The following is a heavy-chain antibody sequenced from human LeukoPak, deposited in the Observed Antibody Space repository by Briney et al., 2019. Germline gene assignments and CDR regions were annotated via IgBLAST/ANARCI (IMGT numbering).Heavy chain of an antibody. CDR2: IYHSGST. CDR3: ARGVLPNKDV. V-gene: IGHV4-38-2*01. J-gene: IGHJ6*04. D-gene: IGHD3-10*01. Sequence: SETLSLTCAVSGYSISSGYYWGWIRPPPGKGLEWIGNIYHSGSTYYNPSLKSRVTMSVDTSKNQFSLKLTSVTAADTAVYYCARGVLPNKDVWGKGTTVTVSS. CDR1: GYSISSGYY.